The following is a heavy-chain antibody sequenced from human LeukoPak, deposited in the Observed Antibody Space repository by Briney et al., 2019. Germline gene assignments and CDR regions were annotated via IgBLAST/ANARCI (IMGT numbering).Heavy chain of an antibody. CDR2: IYYSGST. CDR1: GGSISSYY. V-gene: IGHV4-59*01. J-gene: IGHJ3*02. D-gene: IGHD1-1*01. CDR3: ARSERGAFDI. Sequence: PSETLSLTCTVSGGSISSYYWSWIRQPPGKGLEWIGYIYYSGSTNYNPSLKSRVTISVDTSKNQFSLKLSSVTATDTAVYYCARSERGAFDIWGQGTMVTVSS.